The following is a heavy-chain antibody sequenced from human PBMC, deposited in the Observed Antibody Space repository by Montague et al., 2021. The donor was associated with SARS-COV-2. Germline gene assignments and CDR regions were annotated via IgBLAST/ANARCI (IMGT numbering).Heavy chain of an antibody. D-gene: IGHD3-16*02. V-gene: IGHV3-33*01. CDR2: IWYDGSNK. Sequence: SLRLSCAASGFTFSSYGMHWVRQAPGKGLEWVAVIWYDGSNKYYADSVKGRFTISRDNSKNTLYPQMNSLRAEDTAVYYCSGSYPYYGMDVWGQGTTVTVSS. CDR3: SGSYPYYGMDV. CDR1: GFTFSSYG. J-gene: IGHJ6*02.